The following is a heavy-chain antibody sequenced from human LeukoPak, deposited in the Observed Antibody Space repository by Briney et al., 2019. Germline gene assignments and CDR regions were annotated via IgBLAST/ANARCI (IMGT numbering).Heavy chain of an antibody. V-gene: IGHV3-30-3*01. CDR2: ISYDGSNK. J-gene: IGHJ6*02. CDR1: GFTFSSYA. D-gene: IGHD3-3*01. Sequence: PGGSLRLSCAASGFTFSSYAMHWVRQAPGKGLEWVAVISYDGSNKYYADPVKGRFTISRDNSRNTLYLQMNSLRAEDMAVYYCARDEEDTIFGVVTPYGMDVWGQGTTVTVSS. CDR3: ARDEEDTIFGVVTPYGMDV.